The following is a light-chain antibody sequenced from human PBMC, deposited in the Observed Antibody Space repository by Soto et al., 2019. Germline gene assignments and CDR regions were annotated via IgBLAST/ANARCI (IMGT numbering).Light chain of an antibody. J-gene: IGLJ3*02. CDR3: SSFTSINTWV. CDR2: EVS. Sequence: QSVLTQPASVSGSPGQSITISCTGTSSDVGGYNYVSWYQQHPGKAPKLKIYEVSNRPTGVSDRFSGSKSGNTASLTISGLHAEDEADYYCSSFTSINTWVFGGGTKLTVL. CDR1: SSDVGGYNY. V-gene: IGLV2-14*01.